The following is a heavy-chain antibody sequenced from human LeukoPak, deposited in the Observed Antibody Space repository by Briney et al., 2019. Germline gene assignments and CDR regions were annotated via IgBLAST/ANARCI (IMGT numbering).Heavy chain of an antibody. V-gene: IGHV1-69*13. D-gene: IGHD4-11*01. J-gene: IGHJ6*02. CDR1: GGTFSSYA. Sequence: VASVKVSCTASGGTFSSYAISWVRQAPGQGLEWMGGIIPIFGTANYAQKFQGRVTITADESTSTAYMELSSLRSEDTAVYYCARRGTTTVSDYYYYGMDVWGQGTTVTVSS. CDR3: ARRGTTTVSDYYYYGMDV. CDR2: IIPIFGTA.